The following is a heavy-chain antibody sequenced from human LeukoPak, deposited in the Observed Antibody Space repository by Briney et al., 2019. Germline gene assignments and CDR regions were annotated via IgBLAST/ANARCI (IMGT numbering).Heavy chain of an antibody. CDR2: IYYTGST. D-gene: IGHD1-26*01. Sequence: SSETLSLTCTVSSGSISSSTYYWGWIRQPPGKGLEWIGTIYYTGSTYYNPSLKSRVTISVDTSKNQFSLRLSSVTAADTAVYYCARDYRLTQIQYWGQGTLVTVSS. CDR1: SGSISSSTYY. CDR3: ARDYRLTQIQY. V-gene: IGHV4-39*07. J-gene: IGHJ1*01.